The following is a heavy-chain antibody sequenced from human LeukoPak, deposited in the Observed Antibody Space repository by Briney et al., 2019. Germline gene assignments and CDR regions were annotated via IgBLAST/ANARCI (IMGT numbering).Heavy chain of an antibody. V-gene: IGHV4-39*07. J-gene: IGHJ4*02. CDR2: IYYSGST. D-gene: IGHD6-19*01. Sequence: PSETLSLTCTVSGGSISSSSYYWGWIRQPPGKGLEWIGSIYYSGSTYYNPSLKSRVPISVDTSKNQFSLKLSSVSAADTAVYYCARASSGWGFYWGQGTLVTVSS. CDR3: ARASSGWGFY. CDR1: GGSISSSSYY.